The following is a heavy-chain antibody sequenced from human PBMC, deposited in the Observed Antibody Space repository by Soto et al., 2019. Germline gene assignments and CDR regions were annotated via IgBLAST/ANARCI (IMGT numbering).Heavy chain of an antibody. CDR1: GDSVSSNSAA. Sequence: SQTLSLTCAISGDSVSSNSAAWNWIRQSPSRGLEWLGRTYYRSRWYNDYAVSVKSRITVNPDTSKNQFSLHLNSVTPEDTAGYYCAGTTSLQWYYMDVWDKGTTVTVSS. CDR2: TYYRSRWYN. V-gene: IGHV6-1*01. CDR3: AGTTSLQWYYMDV. J-gene: IGHJ6*03. D-gene: IGHD1-7*01.